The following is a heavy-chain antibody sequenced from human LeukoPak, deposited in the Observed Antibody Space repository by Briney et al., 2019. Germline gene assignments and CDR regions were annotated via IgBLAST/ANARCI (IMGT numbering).Heavy chain of an antibody. D-gene: IGHD3-9*01. V-gene: IGHV4-34*01. CDR1: GGSFSGYY. CDR3: ARVGAYYDILTGPAE. J-gene: IGHJ4*02. Sequence: PSETLSLTCAVYGGSFSGYYWSWIRQPPGKGLEWIWEINHSGSTNYNPSLKSRVTISVDTSKSQFSLRLSSVTAADTAVYYCARVGAYYDILTGPAEWGQGTLVTVSS. CDR2: INHSGST.